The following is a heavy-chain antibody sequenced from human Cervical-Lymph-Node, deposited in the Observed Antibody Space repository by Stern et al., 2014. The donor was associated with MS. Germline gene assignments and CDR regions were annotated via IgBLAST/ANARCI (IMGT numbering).Heavy chain of an antibody. CDR3: AVRKTVSSSWYRNWFDP. CDR2: IIPIFGTA. J-gene: IGHJ5*02. D-gene: IGHD6-13*01. Sequence: VQLVESGAEVKKPGSSVKVSCKASGGTFTSYAISWVRQAPGQGLEWMGGIIPIFGTANYAKKFQGRVTITADESTSTAYMELSSLRSEDTAVYYCAVRKTVSSSWYRNWFDPWGQGTLVTVSS. CDR1: GGTFTSYA. V-gene: IGHV1-69*01.